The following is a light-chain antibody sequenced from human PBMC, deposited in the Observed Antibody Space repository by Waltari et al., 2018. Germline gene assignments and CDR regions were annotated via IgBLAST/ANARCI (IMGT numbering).Light chain of an antibody. CDR2: DKN. CDR1: SLRSYH. V-gene: IGLV3-19*01. Sequence: TQDPAVSVAMGQTVRITCQGDSLRSYHASWYHQRPGQAPILVMYDKNSRPSGVPDRFSGSSSDDTASLTITGAQAEDEAYYYCHSRDASGSGGAFGGGTKLTVL. CDR3: HSRDASGSGGA. J-gene: IGLJ2*01.